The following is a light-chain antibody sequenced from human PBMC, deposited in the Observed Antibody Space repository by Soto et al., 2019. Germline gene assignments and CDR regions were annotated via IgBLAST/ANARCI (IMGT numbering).Light chain of an antibody. CDR3: QQYGSSPMT. CDR1: QSVNRY. CDR2: GAS. V-gene: IGKV3-20*01. J-gene: IGKJ5*01. Sequence: EVVLTQSPATLPLSPGERATLSCRASQSVNRYLAWYQQKPGQSPRLLIYGASSRATGIPDRFSGSGSGTDFTLTISRLEPEDFAVYYCQQYGSSPMTFGQGTRLEIK.